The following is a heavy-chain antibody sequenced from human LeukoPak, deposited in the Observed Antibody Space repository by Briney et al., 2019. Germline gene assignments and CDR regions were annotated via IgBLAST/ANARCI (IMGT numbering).Heavy chain of an antibody. V-gene: IGHV3-30*03. CDR3: ARGGSDYYDSSGYAY. CDR2: ISYDGSNK. J-gene: IGHJ4*02. Sequence: GGSLRLSCAASGFTFSSYGMHWVRQAPGKGLEWVAVISYDGSNKYYADSVKGRFTISRDNSKNTLYLQMNSLRAEDTAVYYCARGGSDYYDSSGYAYWGQGTLVTVSS. D-gene: IGHD3-22*01. CDR1: GFTFSSYG.